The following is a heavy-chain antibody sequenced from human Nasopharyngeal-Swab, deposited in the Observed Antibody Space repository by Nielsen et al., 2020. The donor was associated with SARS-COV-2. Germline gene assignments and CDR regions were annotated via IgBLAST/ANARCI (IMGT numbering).Heavy chain of an antibody. D-gene: IGHD2-15*01. V-gene: IGHV3-33*01. Sequence: VRQAPGKGLEWVAVIWYDGSNKYYADSVKGQFTISRDNSKNTLYLQMISLRAEDTAVYYCAREAGYCSGGSCYSGPFDYWGQGTLVTVSS. J-gene: IGHJ4*02. CDR3: AREAGYCSGGSCYSGPFDY. CDR2: IWYDGSNK.